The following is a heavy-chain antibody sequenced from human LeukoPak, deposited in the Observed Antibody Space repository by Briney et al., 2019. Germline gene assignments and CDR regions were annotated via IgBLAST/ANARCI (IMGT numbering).Heavy chain of an antibody. V-gene: IGHV3-48*03. D-gene: IGHD5-24*01. CDR2: ISSSGSTI. CDR1: GFTFSSYE. CDR3: ARPASDMATTN. J-gene: IGHJ4*02. Sequence: GGSLRLSCAASGFTFSSYEMTWVRQAPGKGLEWISYISSSGSTIYYADSVKGRFTLSRDNAKYSLYLQMNSLRAEDTAVYYCARPASDMATTNWGQGTLVTVSS.